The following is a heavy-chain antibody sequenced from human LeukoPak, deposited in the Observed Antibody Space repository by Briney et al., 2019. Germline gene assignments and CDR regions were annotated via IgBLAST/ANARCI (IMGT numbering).Heavy chain of an antibody. CDR3: ARDQTPYY. CDR2: IKLDGSEA. CDR1: GFTFSNYW. V-gene: IGHV3-7*01. J-gene: IGHJ4*02. Sequence: QPGGSLRLSCVASGFTFSNYWMTWVRQAPAKGLEWVANIKLDGSEAYYVDSVKGRFTISRDNTQNSLYLQMNSLRAEDTAVYYCARDQTPYYWGQGTLVTVSS.